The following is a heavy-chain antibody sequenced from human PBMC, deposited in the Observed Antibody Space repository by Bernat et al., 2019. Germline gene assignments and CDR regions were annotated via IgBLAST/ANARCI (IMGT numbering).Heavy chain of an antibody. CDR2: INPNSGGT. CDR1: GYIFTGYY. J-gene: IGHJ6*02. D-gene: IGHD3-10*01. CDR3: AREGGAGAYYYYGMDV. Sequence: QVQLVQSGAEVKKPGASVKVSCKASGYIFTGYYMHWVRQAPGQGLEWMGWINPNSGGTNYAQKFQGWVTMTRDTSISTAYMELSRLRSDDTVVYYCAREGGAGAYYYYGMDVWGQGTTVTVSS. V-gene: IGHV1-2*04.